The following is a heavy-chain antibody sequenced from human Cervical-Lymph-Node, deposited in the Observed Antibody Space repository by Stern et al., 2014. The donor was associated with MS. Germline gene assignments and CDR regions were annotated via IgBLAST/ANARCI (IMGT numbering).Heavy chain of an antibody. J-gene: IGHJ5*02. Sequence: EVQLLESGGGLVQPGGSLRLSCAASGMTVSSFWMSWVRQAPGKGLEWVASIKEDGTEKFYVDSVKGRFIISRDNSKNTLFLEMNSLRAEDTAVYYCARDTWYGGCFDPWGQGTLVTVSS. CDR2: IKEDGTEK. CDR3: ARDTWYGGCFDP. CDR1: GMTVSSFW. D-gene: IGHD6-13*01. V-gene: IGHV3-7*01.